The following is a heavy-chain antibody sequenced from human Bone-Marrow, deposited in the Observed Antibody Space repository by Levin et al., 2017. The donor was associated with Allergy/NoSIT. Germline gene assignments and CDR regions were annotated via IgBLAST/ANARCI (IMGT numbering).Heavy chain of an antibody. CDR2: ISWKTATV. CDR3: AKAKRVGISTGRPVDYMDV. D-gene: IGHD3-9*01. CDR1: GFSFDDYA. J-gene: IGHJ6*03. V-gene: IGHV3-9*01. Sequence: GGSLRLSCAASGFSFDDYAMHWVRQAPGKGLEWVSGISWKTATVAYADSVKGRFTISRDNVKNSLELQMSSLRAEDTALYYCAKAKRVGISTGRPVDYMDVWGKGTTVTVSS.